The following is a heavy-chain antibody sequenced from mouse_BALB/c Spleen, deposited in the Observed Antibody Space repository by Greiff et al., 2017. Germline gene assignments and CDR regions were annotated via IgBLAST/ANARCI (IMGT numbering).Heavy chain of an antibody. D-gene: IGHD4-1*01. CDR1: GYAFSSYW. J-gene: IGHJ4*01. V-gene: IGHV1-80*01. CDR2: IYPGDGDT. CDR3: ARCPGGLAMDY. Sequence: VQGVESGAELVRPGSSVKISCKASGYAFSSYWMNWVKQRPGQGLEWIGQIYPGDGDTNYNGKFKGKATLTADKSSSTAYMQLSSLTSEDSAVYFCARCPGGLAMDYWGQGTSVTVSS.